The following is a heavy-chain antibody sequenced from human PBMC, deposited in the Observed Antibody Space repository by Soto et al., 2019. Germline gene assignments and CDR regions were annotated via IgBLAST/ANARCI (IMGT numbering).Heavy chain of an antibody. CDR3: AREGVYYDSSGYSPAPWDY. Sequence: GGSLRLSCAASGFTFSSYSMNWVRQAPGKGLEWVSSISSSSSYIYYADSVKGRFTISRDNAKNSLYLQMNSLRAEDTAVYYCAREGVYYDSSGYSPAPWDYWGQGTLVTVSS. CDR2: ISSSSSYI. D-gene: IGHD3-22*01. J-gene: IGHJ4*02. CDR1: GFTFSSYS. V-gene: IGHV3-21*01.